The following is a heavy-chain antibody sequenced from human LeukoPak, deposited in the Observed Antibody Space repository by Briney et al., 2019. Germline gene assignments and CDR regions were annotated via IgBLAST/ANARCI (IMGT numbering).Heavy chain of an antibody. CDR2: IIPILGIA. V-gene: IGHV1-69*04. CDR1: GGTFSSYA. CDR3: ARDPGLAYCGGDCPT. J-gene: IGHJ4*02. Sequence: SVKVSCKASGGTFSSYAISWVRQAPGQGLEWMGRIIPILGIANYAQKFQGRVTITADKSTSTAYMELSSLRSEDTAVYYCARDPGLAYCGGDCPTWGQGTLVTVSS. D-gene: IGHD2-21*02.